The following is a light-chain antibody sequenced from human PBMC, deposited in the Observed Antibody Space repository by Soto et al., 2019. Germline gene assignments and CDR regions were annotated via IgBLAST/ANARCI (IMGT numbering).Light chain of an antibody. CDR1: QGIANW. Sequence: DIQLTQSPFSVSAFVGDRVTITCRASQGIANWLDWYQQKPGRAPKLLIYGASTLQSGVPSRFSGSRSGTYFTLTISVLQPEDFAPYFCQQSNTFPPLTFGGGT. CDR3: QQSNTFPPLT. V-gene: IGKV1-12*01. CDR2: GAS. J-gene: IGKJ4*01.